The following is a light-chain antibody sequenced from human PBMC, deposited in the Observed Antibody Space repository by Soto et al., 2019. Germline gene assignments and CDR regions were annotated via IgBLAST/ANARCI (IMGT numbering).Light chain of an antibody. CDR1: SSDVGDYNY. CDR3: SSYTSSSTYV. J-gene: IGLJ1*01. Sequence: QSVLTQPASVSGSPGQSITISCTGTSSDVGDYNYVSWYQQVPGKAPKVMIYEVSNRPSGVSNRFSGSKSGITASLTISGLQAEDEADYYCSSYTSSSTYVFGTGTKVP. CDR2: EVS. V-gene: IGLV2-14*01.